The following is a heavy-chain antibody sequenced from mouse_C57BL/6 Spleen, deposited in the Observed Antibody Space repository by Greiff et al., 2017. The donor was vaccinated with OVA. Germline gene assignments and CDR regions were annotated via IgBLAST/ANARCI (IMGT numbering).Heavy chain of an antibody. CDR3: ARKGNDYDEDYFDY. CDR1: GYSFTGYF. J-gene: IGHJ2*01. Sequence: EVQLQQSGPELVKPGDSVKISCKASGYSFTGYFMNWVMQSHGKSLEWIGRINPYNGDTFYNQKFKGKATLTVDKSSSTAHMELRSLTSEDSAVYYCARKGNDYDEDYFDYWGQGTTLTVSS. CDR2: INPYNGDT. V-gene: IGHV1-20*01. D-gene: IGHD2-4*01.